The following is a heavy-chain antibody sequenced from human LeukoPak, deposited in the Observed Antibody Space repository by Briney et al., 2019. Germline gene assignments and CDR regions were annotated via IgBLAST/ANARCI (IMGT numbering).Heavy chain of an antibody. Sequence: SETLSLTCTVSGGSISSYYWSWIRQPPGKGLEWIGEINHSGSTNYNPSLKSRVAISVDTSKNQFSLKLSSVTAADTAVYYCARALLWFVKKRYYFDYWGQGTLVTVSS. D-gene: IGHD3-10*01. J-gene: IGHJ4*02. V-gene: IGHV4-34*01. CDR3: ARALLWFVKKRYYFDY. CDR1: GGSISSYY. CDR2: INHSGST.